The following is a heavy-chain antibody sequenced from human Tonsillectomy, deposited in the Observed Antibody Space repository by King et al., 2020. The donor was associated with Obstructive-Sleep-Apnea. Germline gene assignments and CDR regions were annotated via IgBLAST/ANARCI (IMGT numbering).Heavy chain of an antibody. CDR1: GFTFSSYD. D-gene: IGHD6-19*01. CDR3: AKEPLYSSGWTSYYYYYGMDV. V-gene: IGHV3-30*18. Sequence: VQLVESGGGVVQPGRSLRLSCAASGFTFSSYDMHWGRQAPGKGLEWVAVISYDVSNKYYADSVKVRFNISRDNSKNTLYLKMNSLRAEDTAVYYCAKEPLYSSGWTSYYYYYGMDVWGQGTPVTVSS. CDR2: ISYDVSNK. J-gene: IGHJ6*02.